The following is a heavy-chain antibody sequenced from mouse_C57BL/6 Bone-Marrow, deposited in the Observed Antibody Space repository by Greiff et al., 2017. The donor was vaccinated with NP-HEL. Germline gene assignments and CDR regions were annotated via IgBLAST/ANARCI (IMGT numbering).Heavy chain of an antibody. J-gene: IGHJ3*01. D-gene: IGHD3-3*01. CDR3: ARGLGQAWCAY. CDR2: IYPGDGDT. V-gene: IGHV1-82*01. Sequence: VQRVESGPELVKPGASVKISCKASGYAFSSSWMNWVKQRPGKGLEWIGRIYPGDGDTNYNGKFKGKATLTADKSSSTAYMQLSSLTSEDSAVYFCARGLGQAWCAYWGQGTLVTDSA. CDR1: GYAFSSSW.